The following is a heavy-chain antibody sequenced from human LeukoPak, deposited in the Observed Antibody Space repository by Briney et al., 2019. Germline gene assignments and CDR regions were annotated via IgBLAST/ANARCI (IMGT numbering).Heavy chain of an antibody. CDR1: GGSFSGYY. CDR2: INHSGST. CDR3: ARGLMGLSSN. J-gene: IGHJ4*02. V-gene: IGHV4-34*01. Sequence: SETLSLTCAVYGGSFSGYYWSWIRQPPGKGLEWIGEINHSGSTNYNPSLKSRVTISVDTSKNQFSLKLSSVTAADTAVYYCARGLMGLSSNWGQGTLVTVSS.